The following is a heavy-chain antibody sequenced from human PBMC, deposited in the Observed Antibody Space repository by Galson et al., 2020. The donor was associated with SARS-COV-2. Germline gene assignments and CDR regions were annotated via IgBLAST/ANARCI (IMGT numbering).Heavy chain of an antibody. CDR2: ISYDGSNK. J-gene: IGHJ6*02. V-gene: IGHV3-30*18. Sequence: TGGSLRLSCAASGFTFSSYGMHWVRQAPGKGLEWVAVISYDGSNKYYADSVKGRFTISRDNSKNTLYLQMNSLRAEDTAVYYCAKAYYYDRSGYYTYYYGMDVWGQGTTVTVSS. CDR3: AKAYYYDRSGYYTYYYGMDV. CDR1: GFTFSSYG. D-gene: IGHD3-22*01.